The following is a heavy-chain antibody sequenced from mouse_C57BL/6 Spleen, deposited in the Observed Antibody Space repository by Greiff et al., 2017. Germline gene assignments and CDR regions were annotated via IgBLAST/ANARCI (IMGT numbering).Heavy chain of an antibody. V-gene: IGHV1-69*01. D-gene: IGHD4-1*02. CDR1: GYTFTSYW. Sequence: VQLQQPGAELVMPGASVKLSCKASGYTFTSYWMHWVKQRPGQGLEWIGEIDPSDSYTNYNQTFKGKSTLTVDKSSNTAYMQLSSLTSEDSAGYYCASTGTGDFDYWGQGTTLTVSS. J-gene: IGHJ2*01. CDR2: IDPSDSYT. CDR3: ASTGTGDFDY.